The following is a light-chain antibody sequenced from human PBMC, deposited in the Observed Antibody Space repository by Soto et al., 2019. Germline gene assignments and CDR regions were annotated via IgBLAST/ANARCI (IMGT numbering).Light chain of an antibody. Sequence: DIHMTQSPSTLSASVGVRVTITCRSSQSISIWLAWYQQKPGKAPNLLIYKTSSLETGVPSRFSGSGSGTEFTLTISSLQPDDFATYYCQHWNDYSWTFGQGTTVEVK. CDR2: KTS. CDR3: QHWNDYSWT. CDR1: QSISIW. J-gene: IGKJ1*01. V-gene: IGKV1-5*03.